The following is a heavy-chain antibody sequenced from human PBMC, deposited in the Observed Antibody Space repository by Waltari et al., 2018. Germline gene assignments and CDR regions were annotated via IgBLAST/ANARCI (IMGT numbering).Heavy chain of an antibody. V-gene: IGHV3-9*01. J-gene: IGHJ4*02. Sequence: EVQLVKSGGGLVQPGRSLRLYWAASGFGFDYSALHWVRRVPWKGLEWVSGISWNSGRIGYADSVKGRFTISRDSAKNSVHLHMNSVGPEDTAFYYCAKDLYCSGGSCFSGFDYWGRGTLVTVSS. CDR3: AKDLYCSGGSCFSGFDY. CDR2: ISWNSGRI. D-gene: IGHD2-15*01. CDR1: GFGFDYSA.